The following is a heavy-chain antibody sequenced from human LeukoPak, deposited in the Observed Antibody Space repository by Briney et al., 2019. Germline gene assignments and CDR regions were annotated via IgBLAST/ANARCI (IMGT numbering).Heavy chain of an antibody. CDR1: GYTFTSYG. CDR3: ARDLYDFWSGYYSPPRRSNYGMDV. CDR2: ISAYNGNT. D-gene: IGHD3-3*01. J-gene: IGHJ6*02. Sequence: GASVKVSCKASGYTFTSYGISWVRQAPGQGLEWMGWISAYNGNTNYAQKLQGRVTMTTDTSTSTVYMELRSLRSDDTAVYYCARDLYDFWSGYYSPPRRSNYGMDVWGQGTTVTVSS. V-gene: IGHV1-18*01.